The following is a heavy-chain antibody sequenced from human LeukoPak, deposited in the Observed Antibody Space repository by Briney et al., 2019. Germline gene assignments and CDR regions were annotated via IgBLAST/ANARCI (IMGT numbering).Heavy chain of an antibody. J-gene: IGHJ5*02. CDR3: AKSLSVTMIVPNWFDP. D-gene: IGHD3-22*01. Sequence: GGSLRLSCAASGFTFSSYAMNWARQAPGKGLEWVSFISSSSSYIYYADSVKGRFTISRDNSKNTLYLQMNSLRAEDTAVYYCAKSLSVTMIVPNWFDPWGQGTLVIVSS. V-gene: IGHV3-23*01. CDR2: ISSSSSYI. CDR1: GFTFSSYA.